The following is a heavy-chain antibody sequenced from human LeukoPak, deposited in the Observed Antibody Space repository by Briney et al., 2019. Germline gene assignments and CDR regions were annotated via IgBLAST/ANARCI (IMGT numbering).Heavy chain of an antibody. CDR3: AREWDIVVVPKTNWFDP. CDR1: GGSISSGSYY. CDR2: IYTSGST. V-gene: IGHV4-61*02. D-gene: IGHD2-2*01. Sequence: PSQTLSLTCTVSGGSISSGSYYWSWIRQPAGKGLGWIGRIYTSGSTNYNPSLKSRVTISVDTSKNQFSLKLSSVTAADTAVYYCAREWDIVVVPKTNWFDPWGQGTLVTVSS. J-gene: IGHJ5*02.